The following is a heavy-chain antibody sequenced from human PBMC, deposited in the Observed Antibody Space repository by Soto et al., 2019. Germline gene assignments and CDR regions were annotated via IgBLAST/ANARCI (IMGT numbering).Heavy chain of an antibody. D-gene: IGHD4-17*01. V-gene: IGHV4-30-4*01. CDR3: ARETTVTTYYFDY. J-gene: IGHJ4*02. CDR1: GGSISRGDYY. CDR2: IYYSGST. Sequence: QVQLQESGPGLVKPSQTLSLTCTVSGGSISRGDYYWSWIRQPPGKGLEWIGYIYYSGSTYYNPSLKSRVTISVDTSKNQFSLKLSSVTAADTAVYYCARETTVTTYYFDYWGQGTLVTVSS.